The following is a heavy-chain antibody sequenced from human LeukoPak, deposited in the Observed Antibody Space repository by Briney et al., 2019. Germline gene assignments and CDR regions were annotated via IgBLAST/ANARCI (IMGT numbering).Heavy chain of an antibody. Sequence: GGSLRLSCAASGFTFSSYAMSWVRQAPGKGLEWVSGISGSGGSTDYADSVKGRFTISRDNSKNTLYLQMNSLRAEDTAVYYCAREGIAAADVFDYWGQGTLVTVSS. D-gene: IGHD6-13*01. CDR2: ISGSGGST. CDR3: AREGIAAADVFDY. J-gene: IGHJ4*02. V-gene: IGHV3-23*01. CDR1: GFTFSSYA.